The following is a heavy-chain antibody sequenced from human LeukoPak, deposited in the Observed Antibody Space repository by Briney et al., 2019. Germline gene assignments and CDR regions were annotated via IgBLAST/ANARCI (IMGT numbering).Heavy chain of an antibody. CDR1: GFTFRSDW. CDR3: AREGVPDF. J-gene: IGHJ4*02. CDR2: IKKDQSEK. Sequence: PGGSLRLSCAASGFTFRSDWVSWARQAPGKGLEWVATIKKDQSEKYYVDSVKGRFTISRDNAKKSLYLQMDSLRVGDTAIYYCAREGVPDFWGQGTLVSVSS. V-gene: IGHV3-7*01. D-gene: IGHD2-8*01.